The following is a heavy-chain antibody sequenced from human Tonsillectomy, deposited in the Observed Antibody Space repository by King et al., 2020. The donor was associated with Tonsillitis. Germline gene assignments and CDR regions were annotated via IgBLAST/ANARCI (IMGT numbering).Heavy chain of an antibody. V-gene: IGHV3-30*18. J-gene: IGHJ4*02. D-gene: IGHD6-25*01. CDR1: GFTFSNYG. Sequence: ESGGGVVQPGKSLRLSCAASGFTFSNYGMHWVRQAPGKWLEWVALISFDGKMNFYADSVKGRFRISRDNSQNTLYLQMDSLRPEDSGLYFCAKGHRAGIVARRVYFDSWGQGSRVTVSS. CDR3: AKGHRAGIVARRVYFDS. CDR2: ISFDGKMN.